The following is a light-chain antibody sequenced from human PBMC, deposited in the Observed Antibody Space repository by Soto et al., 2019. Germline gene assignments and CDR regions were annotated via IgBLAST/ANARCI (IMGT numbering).Light chain of an antibody. CDR3: QQYNTRPQT. CDR1: QSVSSH. V-gene: IGKV3-15*01. J-gene: IGKJ1*01. Sequence: VLTQSPATQSESPGPSATLSCRASQSVSSHLAWYQQKPGQAPRLLIYGASTRATGSPARFSGSGSGTEFTLTISSLQSEDFTVYFCQQYNTRPQTFGQGTKVDIK. CDR2: GAS.